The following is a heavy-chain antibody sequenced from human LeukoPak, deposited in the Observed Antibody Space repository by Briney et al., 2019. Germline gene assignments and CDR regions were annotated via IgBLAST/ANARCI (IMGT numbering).Heavy chain of an antibody. V-gene: IGHV4-59*08. D-gene: IGHD5-24*01. CDR3: ARRRDGYNYDFDY. Sequence: KPSETLSLTCTVSGGSISSYYWSWIRQPPGKGLEWIGYIYYSGSTNYNPSLKSRATISVDTSKNQFSLKLSSVTAADTAVYYGARRRDGYNYDFDYWGQGTLVTVSS. CDR2: IYYSGST. J-gene: IGHJ4*02. CDR1: GGSISSYY.